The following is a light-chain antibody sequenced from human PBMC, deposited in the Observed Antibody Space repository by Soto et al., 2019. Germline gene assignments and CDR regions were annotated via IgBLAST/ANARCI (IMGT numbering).Light chain of an antibody. J-gene: IGKJ4*01. CDR3: QHRNNWPPVAA. Sequence: EIALTQSPATLSLSPGERATLSCRASQSISSYLAWYQHKPGQAPRLLIYDAFKRATGIPARFSGSGSGTDFTLTISSLEPEDFAVYYCQHRNNWPPVAAFGGGTKVEIK. CDR2: DAF. V-gene: IGKV3-11*01. CDR1: QSISSY.